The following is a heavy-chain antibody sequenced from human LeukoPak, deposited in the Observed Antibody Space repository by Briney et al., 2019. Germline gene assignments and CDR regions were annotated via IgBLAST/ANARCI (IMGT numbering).Heavy chain of an antibody. V-gene: IGHV3-30*19. CDR1: GFTFSDYG. CDR3: ARDYYYDSSGYHENWFDP. Sequence: GGSLRLSCAASGFTFSDYGMHWVRQAPGKGLEWVAVISYDGSNKYYADSVKGRFTISRDNSKNTLYLQMNSLRAEDTAVYYCARDYYYDSSGYHENWFDPWGQGTLVTVSS. D-gene: IGHD3-22*01. J-gene: IGHJ5*02. CDR2: ISYDGSNK.